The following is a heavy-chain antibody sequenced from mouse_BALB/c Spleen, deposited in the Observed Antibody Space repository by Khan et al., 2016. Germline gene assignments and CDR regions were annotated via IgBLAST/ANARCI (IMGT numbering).Heavy chain of an antibody. CDR2: ISYDGSN. CDR3: AREEYYGYYFDY. V-gene: IGHV3-6*02. Sequence: VQLKQSGPGLVKPSQSLSLTCSVTGYSITSGYYWNWIRQFPGNKLEWMGYISYDGSNNYNPSLKNRISITRDTSKNQFFLKLNSETTEDTATYYCAREEYYGYYFDYWGQGTTLTVSS. J-gene: IGHJ2*01. D-gene: IGHD1-2*01. CDR1: GYSITSGYY.